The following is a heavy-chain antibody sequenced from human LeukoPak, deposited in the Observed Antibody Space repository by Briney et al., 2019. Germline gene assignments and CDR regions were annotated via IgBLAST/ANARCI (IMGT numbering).Heavy chain of an antibody. J-gene: IGHJ4*02. Sequence: PSETLSLTCTVSGGSMSSNHCSWIRQPPGKGLEYIGYIYYSGSTNYNPSLKSRVTISVDTSKNQFSLKLTSVTAADTAVYYCATAGPISGRHNYFDSWGQGTLVTVSS. V-gene: IGHV4-59*01. D-gene: IGHD3-10*01. CDR1: GGSMSSNH. CDR3: ATAGPISGRHNYFDS. CDR2: IYYSGST.